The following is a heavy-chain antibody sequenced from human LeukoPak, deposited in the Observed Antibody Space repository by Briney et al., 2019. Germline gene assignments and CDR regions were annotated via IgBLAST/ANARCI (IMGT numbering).Heavy chain of an antibody. CDR2: INDRGVDT. CDR1: GFTFSNYA. J-gene: IGHJ4*02. CDR3: AKGSSPLGHFDC. Sequence: GGSLRLSCAASGFTFSNYAMSWVRQAPGKGLEWVSGINDRGVDTYYTDSVKGRFTISRDNSENTLFLQMNSLTAEDTAVYYCAKGSSPLGHFDCWGQGTLVTVSS. D-gene: IGHD6-13*01. V-gene: IGHV3-23*01.